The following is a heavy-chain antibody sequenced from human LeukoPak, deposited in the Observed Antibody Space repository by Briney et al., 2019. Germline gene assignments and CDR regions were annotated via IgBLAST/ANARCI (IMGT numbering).Heavy chain of an antibody. V-gene: IGHV3-74*01. CDR2: INSDGSST. D-gene: IGHD3-3*01. CDR3: ASYDFWSGYFFY. J-gene: IGHJ4*02. CDR1: GFTFSSYW. Sequence: PGRSLRLSCAASGFTFSSYWMHWVRQAPGKGLVWVSRINSDGSSTSYADSVKGRFTISRDNAKNTLYLQMNSLRAEDTAVYYCASYDFWSGYFFYWGQGTLVTVSS.